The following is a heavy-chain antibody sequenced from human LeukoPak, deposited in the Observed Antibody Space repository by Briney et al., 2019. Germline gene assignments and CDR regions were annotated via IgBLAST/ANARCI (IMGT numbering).Heavy chain of an antibody. CDR1: GGTFSSYS. V-gene: IGHV1-69*13. CDR3: ARTKLVFGDAFDI. Sequence: GASVKVSCKASGGTFSSYSISWVRQAPGQGLEWMGGIIPIFDITNYAQKFQGRVTLTADESTSTAYMELSSLRSDDTADYYCARTKLVFGDAFDIWGQGTMVTVSS. J-gene: IGHJ3*02. CDR2: IIPIFDIT. D-gene: IGHD6-6*01.